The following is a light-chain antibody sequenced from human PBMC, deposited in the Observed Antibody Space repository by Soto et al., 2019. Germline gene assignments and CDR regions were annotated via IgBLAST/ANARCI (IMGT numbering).Light chain of an antibody. CDR1: QSVSNN. V-gene: IGKV3D-15*01. J-gene: IGKJ4*01. CDR2: GAS. CDR3: QQYNEWPLT. Sequence: EIVMTQSPATLSVSPGERATLSCRASQSVSNNYLAWYQQKPGQAPRLLIYGASNRATGIPDRFSGSGSGTEFTLTISSLQSEDSVVYYCQQYNEWPLTFGGGTKVDIK.